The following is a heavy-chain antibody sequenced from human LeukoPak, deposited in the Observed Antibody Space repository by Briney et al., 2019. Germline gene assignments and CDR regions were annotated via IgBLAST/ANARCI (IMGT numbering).Heavy chain of an antibody. Sequence: GGSLRLSCAASGFTVSSNYMSWVRQAPGKGLEWVANIKGDGSEKDYVDSVKGRFTISRDNAKNSLYLLMNSLRAEDTAVYYCARARKTPDYWGQGTLVTVSS. D-gene: IGHD1-14*01. V-gene: IGHV3-7*03. CDR2: IKGDGSEK. J-gene: IGHJ4*02. CDR1: GFTVSSNY. CDR3: ARARKTPDY.